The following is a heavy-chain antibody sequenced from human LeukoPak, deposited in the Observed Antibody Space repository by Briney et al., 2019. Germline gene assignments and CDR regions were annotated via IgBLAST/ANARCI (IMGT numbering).Heavy chain of an antibody. V-gene: IGHV4-30-4*01. D-gene: IGHD2-15*01. CDR3: ARDCSGGSCYSGDYYYYGMDV. Sequence: SETLSLTCSVSGDSISSGDYYWNWIRQPPGKGLEWIGYIYYSGSTSDNPSLKSRVTISMDTSKNQISLKLSSVTAADTAVYYCARDCSGGSCYSGDYYYYGMDVWGQGTTVTVSS. J-gene: IGHJ6*02. CDR2: IYYSGST. CDR1: GDSISSGDYY.